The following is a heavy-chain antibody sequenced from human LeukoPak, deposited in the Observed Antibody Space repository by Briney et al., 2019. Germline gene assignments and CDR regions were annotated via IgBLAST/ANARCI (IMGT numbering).Heavy chain of an antibody. D-gene: IGHD4-11*01. CDR2: IIPIFGTA. J-gene: IGHJ4*02. V-gene: IGHV1-69*13. CDR3: AREKHSNYADY. CDR1: GGTFSSYA. Sequence: ASVKVSCKASGGTFSSYAIDWVRQAPGQGLEWMGGIIPIFGTANYAQKFQGRVTITADESTSTAYMELSSLRSEDTAVYYCAREKHSNYADYWGQGTLVTVSS.